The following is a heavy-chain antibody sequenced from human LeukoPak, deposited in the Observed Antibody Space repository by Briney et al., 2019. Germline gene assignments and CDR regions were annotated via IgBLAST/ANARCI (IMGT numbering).Heavy chain of an antibody. CDR1: GGSFSDYY. CDR2: INHSGST. D-gene: IGHD3-3*01. CDR3: YGDSLEDY. Sequence: PSETLSLTCAVYGGSFSDYYWSWIRQPPGKGLEWIGEINHSGSTNYNPSLKSRVTISVDTSKNQFSLKLSSVTAADTAVYYCYGDSLEDYWGQGTLVTVSS. J-gene: IGHJ4*02. V-gene: IGHV4-34*01.